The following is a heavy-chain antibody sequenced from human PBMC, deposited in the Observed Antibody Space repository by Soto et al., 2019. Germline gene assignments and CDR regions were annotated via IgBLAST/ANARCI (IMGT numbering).Heavy chain of an antibody. Sequence: QVHLVQAGVEVKKPGASVKVSCKASGYSFSTYGISWVRQAPGQGLEWMGWISGLTGNTNYAQNLQGGVTMTPDTSTSTAYMELRSLGFDDTAMYYCARDLFGEDGAGYFDYWGQGTLVTVSS. V-gene: IGHV1-18*01. J-gene: IGHJ4*02. CDR2: ISGLTGNT. CDR1: GYSFSTYG. CDR3: ARDLFGEDGAGYFDY. D-gene: IGHD3-10*01.